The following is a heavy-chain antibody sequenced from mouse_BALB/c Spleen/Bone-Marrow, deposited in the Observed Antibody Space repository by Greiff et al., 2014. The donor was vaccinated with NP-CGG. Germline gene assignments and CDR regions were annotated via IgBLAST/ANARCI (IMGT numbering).Heavy chain of an antibody. D-gene: IGHD1-2*01. CDR2: IWADGST. J-gene: IGHJ4*01. Sequence: VMLVESGPGLVAPSQSLSITCTVSGFSLTNYGVHWVRQPPGKGLEWLGVIWADGSTNYNSALMSRLSISKDNSKSQVFFKMNSLQTDDTAMYYCARITMATGAMDYWGQGTSVTVSS. CDR3: ARITMATGAMDY. V-gene: IGHV2-9*02. CDR1: GFSLTNYG.